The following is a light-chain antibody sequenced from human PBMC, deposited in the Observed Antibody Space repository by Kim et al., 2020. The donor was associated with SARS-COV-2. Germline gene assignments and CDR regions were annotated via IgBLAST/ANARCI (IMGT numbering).Light chain of an antibody. CDR2: GAS. J-gene: IGKJ1*01. V-gene: IGKV3-15*01. CDR3: QQYNNWPRT. Sequence: EIVMTQSPVTLSVSPGERATLSCRASQSVSSNLAWYQQKPGQAPRLLMYGASTRATGIPARFSGSGSGTEFTLTISSLQSEDFAVYYCQQYNNWPRTFGQGTKVDIK. CDR1: QSVSSN.